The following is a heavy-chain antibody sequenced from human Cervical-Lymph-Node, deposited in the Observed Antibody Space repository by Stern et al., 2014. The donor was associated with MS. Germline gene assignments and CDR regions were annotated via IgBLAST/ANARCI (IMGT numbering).Heavy chain of an antibody. Sequence: VQLVESGAEVKKAGESLKISCKGSGYSFSSYWIGWVRQMPGKGLEWMGIIYPGDSDPRYSPSFQGQVTISVDKSIGTAYLQWSSLKASDTAIYYCARNGGYYRDAFDIWGQGTMVTVSS. D-gene: IGHD3-3*01. CDR2: IYPGDSDP. J-gene: IGHJ3*02. V-gene: IGHV5-51*01. CDR3: ARNGGYYRDAFDI. CDR1: GYSFSSYW.